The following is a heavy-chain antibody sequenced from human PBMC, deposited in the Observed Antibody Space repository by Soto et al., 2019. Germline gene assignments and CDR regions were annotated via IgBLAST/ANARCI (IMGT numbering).Heavy chain of an antibody. D-gene: IGHD1-7*01. CDR1: GFTFSSYA. V-gene: IGHV3-23*01. CDR2: ISGSGGST. J-gene: IGHJ6*02. CDR3: AKAHRTKLELLPNYYYYGMDV. Sequence: HPGGSLRLSCAASGFTFSSYAMSWVRQAPGKGLEWVSAISGSGGSTYYADSVKGRFTISRDNSKNTLYLQMNSLRAEDTAVYYCAKAHRTKLELLPNYYYYGMDVWGQGTTVTVSS.